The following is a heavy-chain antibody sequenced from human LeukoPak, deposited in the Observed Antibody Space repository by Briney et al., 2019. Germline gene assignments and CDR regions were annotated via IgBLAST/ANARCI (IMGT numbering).Heavy chain of an antibody. J-gene: IGHJ6*03. CDR1: GYTFTGYY. Sequence: ASVKVSFKASGYTFTGYYMHWVRQAPGQGLEWMGWINPNSGGTNYAQKFQGRVTMTRDTSISTAYMELSRLRSDDTAVYYCARDFWSAPDYYYYYYMDVWGKGTTVTVSS. CDR2: INPNSGGT. D-gene: IGHD3-3*01. CDR3: ARDFWSAPDYYYYYYMDV. V-gene: IGHV1-2*02.